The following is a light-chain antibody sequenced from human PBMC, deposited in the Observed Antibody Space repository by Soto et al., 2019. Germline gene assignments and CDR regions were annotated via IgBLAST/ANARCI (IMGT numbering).Light chain of an antibody. J-gene: IGLJ1*01. CDR3: TSNAGSKNYA. Sequence: QSALTQPASVSGSPGQSITISCTGTRRDVGGYNYVSWYQQYPGKSPKLLIYEVTHRPSGVSNRFSGSKSGNTASLTVSGLKAEDEDDYYCTSNAGSKNYAFGNANKVTVL. V-gene: IGLV2-14*01. CDR1: RRDVGGYNY. CDR2: EVT.